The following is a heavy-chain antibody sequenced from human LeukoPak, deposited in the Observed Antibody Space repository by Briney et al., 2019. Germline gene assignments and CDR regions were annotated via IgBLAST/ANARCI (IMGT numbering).Heavy chain of an antibody. V-gene: IGHV3-30*02. CDR2: IRYDASNK. D-gene: IGHD3-10*01. CDR1: GFTFSSYG. CDR3: AKDRAQYYYGSGSYYDY. J-gene: IGHJ4*02. Sequence: PGGSLRLSCAASGFTFSSYGMHWVRQAPGKGLEWVAFIRYDASNKYYADSVKGRFTISRDKSKNTLYLQMNSLRAEDTAVYYCAKDRAQYYYGSGSYYDYWGQGTLVTVSS.